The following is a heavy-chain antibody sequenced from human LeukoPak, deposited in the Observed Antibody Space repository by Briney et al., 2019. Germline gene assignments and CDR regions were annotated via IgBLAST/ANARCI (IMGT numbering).Heavy chain of an antibody. CDR3: VRGIEY. J-gene: IGHJ4*02. CDR2: IKEDGSEI. Sequence: GSLRLSCAASGFTFSSYWMNWVRQAPGKGLEWVANIKEDGSEIYYADSVKGRFTISRDNAKNSLFLQMNSLRAEDTAVYYCVRGIEYWGQGTLVTVSS. CDR1: GFTFSSYW. V-gene: IGHV3-7*01.